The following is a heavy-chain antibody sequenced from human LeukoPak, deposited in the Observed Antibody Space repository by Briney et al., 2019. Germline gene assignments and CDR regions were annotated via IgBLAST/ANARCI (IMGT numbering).Heavy chain of an antibody. Sequence: GGSLRLSCAASGFIFRNYGMNWVRQPPGKGLEWVSGISGSGGASYYADSVKGRFTISRDDSHNTLYLQMNSLRAEDTAVYFCARGGVDYYGSGTYYLMYYFDYWGQGALVTVSS. D-gene: IGHD3-10*01. CDR1: GFIFRNYG. J-gene: IGHJ4*02. CDR3: ARGGVDYYGSGTYYLMYYFDY. V-gene: IGHV3-23*01. CDR2: ISGSGGAS.